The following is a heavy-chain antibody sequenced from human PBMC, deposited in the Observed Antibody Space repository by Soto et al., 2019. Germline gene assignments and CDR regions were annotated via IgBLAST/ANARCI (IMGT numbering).Heavy chain of an antibody. CDR3: ARIVGASY. Sequence: XGSLRLSCAASGFTFSSYSMNWVLQAPGKGPEWVSSISSISSYIYYADSVKGRFTISRDNAKNSLYLQMNSLRAEDTAVYYCARIVGASYWGQGTLVTVSS. CDR2: ISSISSYI. D-gene: IGHD1-26*01. J-gene: IGHJ4*02. V-gene: IGHV3-21*01. CDR1: GFTFSSYS.